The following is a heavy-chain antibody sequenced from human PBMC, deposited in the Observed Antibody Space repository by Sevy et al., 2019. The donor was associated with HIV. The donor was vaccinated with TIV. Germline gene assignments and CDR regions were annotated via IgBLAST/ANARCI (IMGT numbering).Heavy chain of an antibody. CDR1: GFTFTGYY. Sequence: ASVKVSCKASGFTFTGYYMHWVRQAPGQGLEWMGWINPNSGGTNYAQKFQGRVTMTRDTSMSTAYMELSRLRSDDTAVYYCAVLLWFRELTDAFDIWGQGTMVTVSS. CDR3: AVLLWFRELTDAFDI. J-gene: IGHJ3*02. D-gene: IGHD3-10*01. CDR2: INPNSGGT. V-gene: IGHV1-2*02.